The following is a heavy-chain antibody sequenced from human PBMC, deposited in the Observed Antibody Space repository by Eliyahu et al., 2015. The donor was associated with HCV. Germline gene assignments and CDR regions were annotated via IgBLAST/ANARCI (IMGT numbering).Heavy chain of an antibody. CDR3: ARDDYGDSLTLD. CDR2: INHSGST. V-gene: IGHV4-34*01. CDR1: GGSFSGYY. J-gene: IGHJ4*02. D-gene: IGHD4-17*01. Sequence: QVQLQQWGAGLLKPSETLSLTCAVYGGSFSGYYWSWIRQPPGKGLEWIGEINHSGSTNYNPSLKSRVTISVDTSKNQFSLKLSSVTAADTAVYYCARDDYGDSLTLDWGQGTLVTVSS.